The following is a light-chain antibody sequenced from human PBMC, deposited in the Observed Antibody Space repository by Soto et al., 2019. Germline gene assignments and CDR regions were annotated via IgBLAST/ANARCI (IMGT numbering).Light chain of an antibody. CDR1: QSVSYW. CDR3: QHYNTYSKA. V-gene: IGKV1-5*01. J-gene: IGKJ3*01. CDR2: DGS. Sequence: DIHLTQSPSTLSTSVGARVTITCRASQSVSYWLAWYQQKPGKAPNLLIYDGSTLASGVPPRFSGGGFGTEFTLNISSLQPDDSAMYYRQHYNTYSKAFGPGTKVDIK.